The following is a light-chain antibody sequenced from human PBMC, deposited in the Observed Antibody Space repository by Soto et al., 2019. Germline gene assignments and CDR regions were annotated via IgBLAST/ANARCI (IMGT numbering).Light chain of an antibody. CDR3: QQYNRYSLT. J-gene: IGKJ4*01. CDR1: QSISSW. V-gene: IGKV1-5*01. CDR2: DAS. Sequence: DIQMTQSPSTLSASVGDRVTITCRASQSISSWLAWYQQKPGQAPKLLIYDASSLESGVPSRFSGSGSDTEFALTINNLQPDDFATYHCQQYNRYSLTFGGGTTVEIK.